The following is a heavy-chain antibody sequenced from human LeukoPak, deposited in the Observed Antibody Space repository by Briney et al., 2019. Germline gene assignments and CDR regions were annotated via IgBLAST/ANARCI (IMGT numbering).Heavy chain of an antibody. CDR2: INHSGST. D-gene: IGHD3-10*01. V-gene: IGHV4-34*01. CDR3: ARVLGRSRHYYYGSGSYTPSFDY. CDR1: GGSFSGYY. J-gene: IGHJ4*02. Sequence: SETLSLTCAVYGGSFSGYYWSWIRQPPGKGLEWIGEINHSGSTNYNPSLKSRVTISVDTSKNQFSLKLSSVTAADTAVYYCARVLGRSRHYYYGSGSYTPSFDYWGQGTPVTVSS.